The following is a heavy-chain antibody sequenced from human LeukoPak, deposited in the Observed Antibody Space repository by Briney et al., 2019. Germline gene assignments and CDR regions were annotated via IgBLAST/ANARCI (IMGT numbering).Heavy chain of an antibody. CDR3: AREEMATVTIDY. CDR1: GFTFSSYS. J-gene: IGHJ4*02. CDR2: ISSSSSYI. Sequence: SGGSLRLSCAASGFTFSSYSMNWVRQAAGKGLEWVSSISSSSSYIYYADSVKGRFTISRDNAKNSLYLQMNSLRAEDTAVYYCAREEMATVTIDYWGQGTLVTVSS. D-gene: IGHD5-24*01. V-gene: IGHV3-21*01.